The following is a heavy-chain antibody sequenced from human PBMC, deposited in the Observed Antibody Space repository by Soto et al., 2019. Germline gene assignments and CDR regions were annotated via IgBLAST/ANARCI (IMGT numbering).Heavy chain of an antibody. CDR2: IIPIFGTA. CDR1: GGTFSSYA. J-gene: IGHJ6*02. CDR3: ARIRIAAAGDYYYGMDV. V-gene: IGHV1-69*13. D-gene: IGHD6-13*01. Sequence: GASVKVSCKASGGTFSSYAISWVRQAPGQGLEWMGGIIPIFGTANYAQKFQGRVTITADESTSTAYMELSGLRSEDTAVYYCARIRIAAAGDYYYGMDVWGQGTTVTVSS.